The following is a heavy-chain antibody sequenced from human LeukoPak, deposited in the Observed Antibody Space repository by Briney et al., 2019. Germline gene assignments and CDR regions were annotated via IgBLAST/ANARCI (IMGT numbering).Heavy chain of an antibody. J-gene: IGHJ4*02. D-gene: IGHD2-8*01. CDR1: GDSISSGDYY. Sequence: PSETLSLTCTVSGDSISSGDYYWSWIRQPPGKGLEWIGSIYYSGSTYYNPSLKSRVTISVDTSKNQFSLKLSSVTAADTAVYYCARGYCTNGVCYTPDYWGQGTLVTVSS. CDR2: IYYSGST. CDR3: ARGYCTNGVCYTPDY. V-gene: IGHV4-39*07.